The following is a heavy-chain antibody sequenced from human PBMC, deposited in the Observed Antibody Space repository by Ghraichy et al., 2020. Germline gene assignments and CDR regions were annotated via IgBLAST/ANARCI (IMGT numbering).Heavy chain of an antibody. V-gene: IGHV3-7*01. Sequence: GGSLRLSCAASGFTFSSYWMSWVRQAPGKGLEWVANIKQDGSGKYYVDSVKGRFTISRDNAKNSLYLQMNSLRAEDTAVYYCARGHSSSWYYFDYWGQGTLVTVSS. CDR2: IKQDGSGK. CDR3: ARGHSSSWYYFDY. J-gene: IGHJ4*02. CDR1: GFTFSSYW. D-gene: IGHD6-13*01.